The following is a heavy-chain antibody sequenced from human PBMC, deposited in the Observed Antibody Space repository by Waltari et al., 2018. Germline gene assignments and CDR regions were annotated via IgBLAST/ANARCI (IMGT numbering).Heavy chain of an antibody. J-gene: IGHJ6*02. CDR2: IIGSGGST. V-gene: IGHV3-23*01. D-gene: IGHD6-19*01. CDR3: ARGPHSGWYNGYGYYYPMDV. CDR1: GFTFSSYA. Sequence: EVQLLESGGGLVQPGGSLRLSCAASGFTFSSYAMSWVRQAPGKGLDWGSAIIGSGGSTYYAAPLKGRFTISRDNSKNALYLQMNSLKTEDTAVYYCARGPHSGWYNGYGYYYPMDVWGQGTTVTVSS.